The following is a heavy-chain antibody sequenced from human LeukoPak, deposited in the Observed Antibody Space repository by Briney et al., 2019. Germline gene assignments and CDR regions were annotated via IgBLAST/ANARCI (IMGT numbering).Heavy chain of an antibody. CDR3: ATDRRTVAASSLDY. CDR1: GFTFSTYA. V-gene: IGHV3-23*01. J-gene: IGHJ4*02. Sequence: GGSLRLSCSASGFTFSTYAMSWVRQAPGKGLGWVSAISGSGGSTYYADSVKGRFTISRDNSKKTLYLQMNSLRADDTAVYYCATDRRTVAASSLDYWGQGTLVTVSS. CDR2: ISGSGGST. D-gene: IGHD4-23*01.